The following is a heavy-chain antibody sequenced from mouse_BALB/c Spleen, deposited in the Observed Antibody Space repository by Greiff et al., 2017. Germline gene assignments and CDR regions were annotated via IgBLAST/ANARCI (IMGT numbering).Heavy chain of an antibody. CDR3: AREGDGDGYYRAWFAY. CDR2: ISSGGST. J-gene: IGHJ3*01. V-gene: IGHV5-6-5*01. CDR1: GFTFSSYA. D-gene: IGHD2-3*01. Sequence: EVKLVESGGGLVKPGGSLKLSCAASGFTFSSYAMSWVRQTPEKRLEWVASISSGGSTYYPDSVKGRFTISRDNARNILYLQMSSLRSEDTAMYYCAREGDGDGYYRAWFAYWGQGTLVTVSA.